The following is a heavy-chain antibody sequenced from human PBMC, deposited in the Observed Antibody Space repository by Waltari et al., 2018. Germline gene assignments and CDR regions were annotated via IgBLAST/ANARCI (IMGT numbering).Heavy chain of an antibody. V-gene: IGHV1-69*01. J-gene: IGHJ1*01. Sequence: QVQLVQSGAEVKKPGSSVKVSCKASGGTFSRYAISWVRQAPGPGLEWMGGIIPIFGTANYAQKFQGRVTITADESTSTAYMELSSLRSEDTAVYYCASLGRYDSSGYWGREYFQHWGQGTLVTVSS. CDR2: IIPIFGTA. CDR3: ASLGRYDSSGYWGREYFQH. D-gene: IGHD3-22*01. CDR1: GGTFSRYA.